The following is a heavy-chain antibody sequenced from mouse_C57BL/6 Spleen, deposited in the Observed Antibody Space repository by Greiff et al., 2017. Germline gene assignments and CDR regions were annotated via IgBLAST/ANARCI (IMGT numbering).Heavy chain of an antibody. CDR2: IWSGGST. V-gene: IGHV2-2*01. Sequence: QVQLQQSGPGLVQPSPCLSITCTDSGFSLTSYGVHWVRQSPGKGLEWLGVIWSGGSTDYNAAFISRLSISKDNSKCQVVFKMNSLQADDTAIYYSARKRGDYAMDYWGQGTSVTVSS. J-gene: IGHJ4*01. CDR3: ARKRGDYAMDY. CDR1: GFSLTSYG.